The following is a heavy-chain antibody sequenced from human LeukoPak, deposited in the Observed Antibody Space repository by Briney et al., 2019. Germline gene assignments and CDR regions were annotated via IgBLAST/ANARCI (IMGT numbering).Heavy chain of an antibody. CDR1: GDTFTGYY. CDR3: ARAGGYSGYDYPYYFDY. J-gene: IGHJ4*02. Sequence: ASVKVSCKASGDTFTGYYMHWVRQAPGQGLEWMGGIIPIFGTANYAQKFQGRVTITADKSTSTAYMELSSLRSEDTAVYYCARAGGYSGYDYPYYFDYWGQGTLVTVSS. D-gene: IGHD5-12*01. V-gene: IGHV1-69*06. CDR2: IIPIFGTA.